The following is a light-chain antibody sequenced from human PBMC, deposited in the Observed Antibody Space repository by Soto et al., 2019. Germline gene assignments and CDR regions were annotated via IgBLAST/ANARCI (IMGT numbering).Light chain of an antibody. CDR1: QYIRSS. CDR3: QQYGSSPMT. J-gene: IGKJ5*01. CDR2: GAS. V-gene: IGKV3-20*01. Sequence: EIVLTQSPGTLSLSPGERATLSCRASQYIRSSLAWYQQRPGQAPRLLIYGASSRATGIPDRFSGSGSGTDFTLTISRLEPEDFAVYYCQQYGSSPMTFGQGTRLEIK.